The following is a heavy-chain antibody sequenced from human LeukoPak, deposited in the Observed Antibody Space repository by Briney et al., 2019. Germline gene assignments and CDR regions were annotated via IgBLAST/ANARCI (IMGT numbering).Heavy chain of an antibody. Sequence: SVKVSCKASGYTFTGYYMHWVRQAPGQGLEWMGWINPNSGGTNYAQKFQGRVTMTRVTSISTAYMELSRLRSDDTAVYYCASSITVTITYFDYWGQGTLVTVSS. CDR2: INPNSGGT. D-gene: IGHD4-17*01. CDR3: ASSITVTITYFDY. J-gene: IGHJ4*02. V-gene: IGHV1-2*02. CDR1: GYTFTGYY.